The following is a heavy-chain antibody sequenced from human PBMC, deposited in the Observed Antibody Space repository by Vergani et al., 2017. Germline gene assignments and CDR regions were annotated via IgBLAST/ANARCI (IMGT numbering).Heavy chain of an antibody. J-gene: IGHJ5*01. V-gene: IGHV3-74*03. CDR3: ESATCIETCYLSNWLDS. CDR1: GFSFNSYW. D-gene: IGHD3-9*01. CDR2: IKSDRSIT. Sequence: DVHLAESGGGFFQPGGSLRLSCSASGFSFNSYWMHWGRQVPGKGPLWVSRIKSDRSITAYADSVKGRFTISRDNAQNTLYLQMNSLRVEDTGVYYCESATCIETCYLSNWLDSWGQGTLVTVSS.